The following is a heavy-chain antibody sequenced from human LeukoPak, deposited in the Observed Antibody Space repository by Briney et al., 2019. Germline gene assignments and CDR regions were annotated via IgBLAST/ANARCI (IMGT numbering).Heavy chain of an antibody. CDR3: ARQAGAYYGMDV. J-gene: IGHJ6*02. CDR1: GGSISSSSYY. Sequence: SETLSLTCTVSGGSISSSSYYWGWIRQPPGKGLEWIGSIYYSGSTYYNPSLKSRVTISVDTSKNQFSLKLSSVTAADTAVYYCARQAGAYYGMDVWGQGTTVTVSS. CDR2: IYYSGST. V-gene: IGHV4-39*07.